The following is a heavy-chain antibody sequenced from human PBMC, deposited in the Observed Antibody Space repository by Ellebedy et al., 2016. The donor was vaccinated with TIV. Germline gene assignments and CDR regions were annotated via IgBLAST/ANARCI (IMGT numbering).Heavy chain of an antibody. J-gene: IGHJ4*02. D-gene: IGHD4-11*01. CDR3: ARDPGRDYYNYARDY. V-gene: IGHV1-69*13. CDR1: GGTFSSDA. Sequence: AASVKVSCKASGGTFSSDAITWVRQAPGQGLEWMGGIIPIFGTVRYAQKFQGRVMITADESTTTAYMELSSLRSEDTAVYYCARDPGRDYYNYARDYWGQGTLVTVSS. CDR2: IIPIFGTV.